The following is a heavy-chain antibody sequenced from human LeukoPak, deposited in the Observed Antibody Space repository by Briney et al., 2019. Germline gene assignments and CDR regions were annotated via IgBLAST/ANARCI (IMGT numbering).Heavy chain of an antibody. J-gene: IGHJ6*03. D-gene: IGHD2-2*01. CDR2: IYYSGTT. CDR1: GASISSNY. V-gene: IGHV4-59*01. Sequence: SETLSLTCSVSGASISSNYWTWIRQPTGKGLEWIGNIYYSGTTNYNPSLKSRVTISVDQSKKQFSLNLISVTAADTAVYFCALAHCSRTNCSDLDYFYYYMDVWGKGTTVTVSS. CDR3: ALAHCSRTNCSDLDYFYYYMDV.